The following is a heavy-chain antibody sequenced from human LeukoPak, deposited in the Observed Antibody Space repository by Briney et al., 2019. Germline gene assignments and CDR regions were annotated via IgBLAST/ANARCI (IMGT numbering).Heavy chain of an antibody. CDR1: GFTFSNAW. J-gene: IGHJ4*02. CDR2: ISPGGPT. V-gene: IGHV3-53*01. Sequence: GGSLRLSCAASGFTFSNAWMSWVRQAPGKGLEWVSGISPGGPTYYADSVEGRFTISRDDSKNTLYLQMRNLRADDTAVYYCAKDGAWLRFDDWGQGILVTVSS. D-gene: IGHD5-12*01. CDR3: AKDGAWLRFDD.